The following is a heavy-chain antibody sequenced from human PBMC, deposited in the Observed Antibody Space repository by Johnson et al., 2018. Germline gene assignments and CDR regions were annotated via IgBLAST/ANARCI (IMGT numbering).Heavy chain of an antibody. CDR1: GYTFTNYD. D-gene: IGHD2-21*01. Sequence: QVQLVESGAEVKKPGASVKVSCKASGYTFTNYDLSWVRQAPGQGPEWMGWLNPHTGQSGYAQKFQGRLILTRDTAVNTAHRELNRLTSEDTAVYFCARTLVVLTPYCMDVWGQGTTVIISS. J-gene: IGHJ6*02. CDR3: ARTLVVLTPYCMDV. CDR2: LNPHTGQS. V-gene: IGHV1-8*01.